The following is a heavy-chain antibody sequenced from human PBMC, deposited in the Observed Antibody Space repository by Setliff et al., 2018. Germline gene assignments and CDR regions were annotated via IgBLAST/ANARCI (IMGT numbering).Heavy chain of an antibody. D-gene: IGHD6-6*01. CDR3: ASTEYSSSSSYYYYYMDV. V-gene: IGHV3-53*01. CDR1: GFTFGDYA. J-gene: IGHJ6*03. Sequence: GGSLRLSCTASGFTFGDYAMSWVRQAPGKGLEWVSVIYSGGGTYYADSVKGRFTISRDNSKNTLYLQMNSLRAEDTAVYYCASTEYSSSSSYYYYYMDVWGKGTTVTVSS. CDR2: IYSGGGT.